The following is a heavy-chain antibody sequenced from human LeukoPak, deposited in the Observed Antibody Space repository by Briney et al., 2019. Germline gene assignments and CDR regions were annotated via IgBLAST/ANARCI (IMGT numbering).Heavy chain of an antibody. CDR3: ARDGGPFDC. V-gene: IGHV3-7*05. D-gene: IGHD3-16*01. J-gene: IGHJ4*02. CDR1: KFTFSSYW. Sequence: GGSLRLSRAASKFTFSSYWMSWVRQAPGKGLEWVANIKQDGSEKYYVGSVKGRFTISRDNAKNSLYLQMNSLRAEDTAVYYCARDGGPFDCWGQGTLVTVSS. CDR2: IKQDGSEK.